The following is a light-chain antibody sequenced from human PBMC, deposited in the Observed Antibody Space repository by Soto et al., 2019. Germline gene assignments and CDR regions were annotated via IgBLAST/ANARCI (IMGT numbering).Light chain of an antibody. Sequence: EIVMTQSPVTLSVSPGERATLSCRASHHVATNLAWYQQKPGQAPRLLIYGASTRATGISARFSGSGYGTEFALSVSGLQSDDFAVYFGQRYAARPPWTFGQGTKV. CDR2: GAS. J-gene: IGKJ1*01. V-gene: IGKV3-15*01. CDR1: HHVATN. CDR3: QRYAARPPWT.